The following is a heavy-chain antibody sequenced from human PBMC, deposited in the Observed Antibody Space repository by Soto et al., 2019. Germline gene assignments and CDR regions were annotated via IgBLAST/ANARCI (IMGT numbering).Heavy chain of an antibody. CDR3: TTDPPSDIQLWPDYYYYGMDV. CDR2: IKSKTDGGTT. CDR1: GFTFSNAW. Sequence: EVQLVESGGGLVKPGGSLRLSCAASGFTFSNAWMNWVRQAPGKGLEWVGRIKSKTDGGTTDYAAPVKGRVTISRDDSKNTLYLQMNSLKTEDTAVYYCTTDPPSDIQLWPDYYYYGMDVWGQGTTVTVSS. V-gene: IGHV3-15*07. J-gene: IGHJ6*02. D-gene: IGHD5-18*01.